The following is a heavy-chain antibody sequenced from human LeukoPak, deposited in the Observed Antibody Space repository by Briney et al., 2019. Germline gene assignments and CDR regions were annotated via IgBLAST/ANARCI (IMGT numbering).Heavy chain of an antibody. CDR3: ASWDSGSYYGAFDI. J-gene: IGHJ3*02. D-gene: IGHD1-26*01. Sequence: NPSETLSLTCAVYGGSFSAYHWSWIRQPPGKGLEWIGEINHGGSTNYNPSLKSRVTISVDTFKNQFSLKLNSMTAADTAVYYCASWDSGSYYGAFDIWGQGTMVTVSS. CDR1: GGSFSAYH. V-gene: IGHV4-34*01. CDR2: INHGGST.